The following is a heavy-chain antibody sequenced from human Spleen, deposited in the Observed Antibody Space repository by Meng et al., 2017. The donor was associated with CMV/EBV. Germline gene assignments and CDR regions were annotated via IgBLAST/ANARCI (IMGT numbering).Heavy chain of an antibody. Sequence: GGSMRLSLAASGFTFSSYSMNWVHQAPGKGQGWFSSISSSSSYIYYADAVMGRFTIARDNAKNSQYLQMNRLGAEDTALYYCARVLVLESDAFDIWGQGTMVTVSS. CDR3: ARVLVLESDAFDI. V-gene: IGHV3-21*01. CDR2: ISSSSSYI. D-gene: IGHD5-24*01. J-gene: IGHJ3*02. CDR1: GFTFSSYS.